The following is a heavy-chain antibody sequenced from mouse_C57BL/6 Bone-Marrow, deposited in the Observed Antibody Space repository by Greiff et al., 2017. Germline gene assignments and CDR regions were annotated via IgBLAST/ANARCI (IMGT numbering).Heavy chain of an antibody. J-gene: IGHJ3*01. D-gene: IGHD2-1*01. CDR3: ARGGYGNYGAWFAD. CDR1: GYTFTSYD. CDR2: IYPRDGST. V-gene: IGHV1-85*01. Sequence: QVQLQQSGPELVKPGASVKLSCKASGYTFTSYDINWVKQRPGQGLEWIGWIYPRDGSTKYNEKFKGKATSTVDTSSSTAYMELHSLTSEDSAVYFCARGGYGNYGAWFADWGQGTLVTVSA.